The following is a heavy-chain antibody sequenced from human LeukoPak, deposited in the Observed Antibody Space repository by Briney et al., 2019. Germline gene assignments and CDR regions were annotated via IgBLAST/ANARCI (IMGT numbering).Heavy chain of an antibody. D-gene: IGHD6-13*01. CDR3: ARHYIAAGGGDAFDI. Sequence: SETLSLTCAVYGGSFSGYYWSWIRQPPGKGLEWIGEINHSGSTNYNPSLKSRVTISVDTSKNQFSLKLSSVTAADTAMYYCARHYIAAGGGDAFDIWGQGTMVTVSS. J-gene: IGHJ3*02. V-gene: IGHV4-34*01. CDR1: GGSFSGYY. CDR2: INHSGST.